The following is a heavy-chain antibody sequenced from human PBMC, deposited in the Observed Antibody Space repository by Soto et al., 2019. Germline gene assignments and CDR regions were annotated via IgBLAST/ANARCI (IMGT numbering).Heavy chain of an antibody. Sequence: GGSLRLSCAASGFTFSNAWMSWVRQAPGKGLEWVGRIKSKTDGGTTDYAAPVKGRFTISRDDSKNTLYLQMNSLKTEDTAVYYCTTGIGRNLGYCSGGSCYVFDYWGQGTLVTVSS. D-gene: IGHD2-15*01. CDR3: TTGIGRNLGYCSGGSCYVFDY. J-gene: IGHJ4*02. CDR1: GFTFSNAW. CDR2: IKSKTDGGTT. V-gene: IGHV3-15*01.